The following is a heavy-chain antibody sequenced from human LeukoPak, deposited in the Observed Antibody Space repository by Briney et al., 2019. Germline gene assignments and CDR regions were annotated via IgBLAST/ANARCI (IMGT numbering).Heavy chain of an antibody. CDR2: INPSGGST. D-gene: IGHD4-17*01. V-gene: IGHV1-46*01. CDR1: GYTFTSYY. J-gene: IGHJ3*02. Sequence: ASVKVSCKASGYTFTSYYMHWVRQAPGQGLEWMGIINPSGGSTSYAQKFQGRVTMTRDTSTSTVYMELSSLRSGDTAVYYCASTVYGENDAFDIWGQGTMVTVSS. CDR3: ASTVYGENDAFDI.